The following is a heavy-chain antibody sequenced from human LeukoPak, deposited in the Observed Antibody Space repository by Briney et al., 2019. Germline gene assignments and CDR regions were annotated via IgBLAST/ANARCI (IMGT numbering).Heavy chain of an antibody. CDR2: IYYSGNT. J-gene: IGHJ5*02. V-gene: IGHV4-59*07. CDR1: GGSMSSYY. D-gene: IGHD3-10*01. CDR3: ARGGYYGSGNDFRFDP. Sequence: PSDTLSLTCTVSGGSMSSYYWSWIRQPPGKGLEWIGYIYYSGNTNYKPSLKSRVTISVDTSKNQFSLKLSSVTAADTAVYYCARGGYYGSGNDFRFDPWGQGTLVTVSS.